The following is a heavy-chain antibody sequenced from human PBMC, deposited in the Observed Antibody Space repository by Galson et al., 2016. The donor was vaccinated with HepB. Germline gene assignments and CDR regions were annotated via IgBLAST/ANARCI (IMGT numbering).Heavy chain of an antibody. V-gene: IGHV1-18*01. J-gene: IGHJ5*02. CDR3: ARSPSYYGGWFDP. CDR1: GYTFTNYG. Sequence: SVKVSCKASGYTFTNYGISWMRQAPGQGLEWMGWISAYNGDTNYAQRVQGRVTLTTDTSTSTAYMELRRLRSDDTAVYYCARSPSYYGGWFDPWGQGTLVTVSS. CDR2: ISAYNGDT. D-gene: IGHD1-26*01.